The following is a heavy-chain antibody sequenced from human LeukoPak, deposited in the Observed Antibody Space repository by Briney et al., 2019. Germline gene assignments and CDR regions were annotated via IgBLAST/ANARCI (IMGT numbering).Heavy chain of an antibody. CDR1: GYRFNAYW. D-gene: IGHD3-9*01. J-gene: IGHJ3*02. V-gene: IGHV5-51*01. CDR2: IYPDDSDT. CDR3: ARQYFDTYDAFHI. Sequence: GESLKISCKGSGYRFNAYWIAWVRQMPGKGLEWMGIIYPDDSDTRYSPSFQGQVTISADKSVRTAYLQWSSLKASDTAMYYCARQYFDTYDAFHIWGQGTMVTVSS.